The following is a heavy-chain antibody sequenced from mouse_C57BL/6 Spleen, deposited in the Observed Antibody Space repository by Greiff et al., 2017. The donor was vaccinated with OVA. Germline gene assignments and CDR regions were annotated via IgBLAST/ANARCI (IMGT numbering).Heavy chain of an antibody. CDR1: GYTFTSYW. CDR3: ARRGVLSYYAMDY. J-gene: IGHJ4*01. Sequence: VQLQQPGAELVRPGTSVKLPCKASGYTFTSYWMHWVKQRPGQGLEWIGVIDPSDSYTNYNQKFKGKATLTVDTSSSTAYMQLSSLTSEDSAVYYCARRGVLSYYAMDYWGQGTSVTVSS. D-gene: IGHD6-5*01. CDR2: IDPSDSYT. V-gene: IGHV1-59*01.